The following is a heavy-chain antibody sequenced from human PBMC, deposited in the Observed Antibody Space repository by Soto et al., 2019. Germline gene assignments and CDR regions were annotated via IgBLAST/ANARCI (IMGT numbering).Heavy chain of an antibody. J-gene: IGHJ6*02. D-gene: IGHD5-12*01. V-gene: IGHV3-30*03. Sequence: GGSLRLSCAASGFTFSIYGMHWVRQAPGKGLEWVAVISYDGSNKYYADSVKGRFTISRDNSKNTLYLQMNSLRAEDTAVYYCASSAYSGYAGSGMDVWGQGTTVT. CDR3: ASSAYSGYAGSGMDV. CDR2: ISYDGSNK. CDR1: GFTFSIYG.